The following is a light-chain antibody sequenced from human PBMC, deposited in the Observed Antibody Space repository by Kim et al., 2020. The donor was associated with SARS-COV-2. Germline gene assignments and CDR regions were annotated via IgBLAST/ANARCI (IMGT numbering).Light chain of an antibody. Sequence: VAPKGKVTITCRASQNIGSSLHWYQQKPDQSPELLIKYASQSFSGVPSRFSGSGSGTDFTLTINSLEAEDAATYYCHQSSSLPRTFGQGTKVDIK. J-gene: IGKJ1*01. CDR3: HQSSSLPRT. CDR1: QNIGSS. V-gene: IGKV6-21*01. CDR2: YAS.